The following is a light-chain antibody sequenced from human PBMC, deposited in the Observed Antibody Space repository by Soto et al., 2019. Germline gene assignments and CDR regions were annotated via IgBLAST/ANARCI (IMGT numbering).Light chain of an antibody. J-gene: IGKJ1*01. CDR1: QSVDSSY. V-gene: IGKV3-20*01. Sequence: EIVLTQSPGTLSLSPGERATLSCRASQSVDSSYLAWYQQKPGQAPRLLIYGVSSRATGIPDRFSGSGSGTDFTLTISRLEPEDVAVYYCQQYGGSSRTFGQGTKVEIK. CDR2: GVS. CDR3: QQYGGSSRT.